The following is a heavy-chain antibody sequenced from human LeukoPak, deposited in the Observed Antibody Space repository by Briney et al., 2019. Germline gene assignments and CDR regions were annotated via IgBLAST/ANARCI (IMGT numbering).Heavy chain of an antibody. J-gene: IGHJ6*02. CDR3: AREETHHVYYGMDV. CDR1: GYTFTSYG. Sequence: ASVKVSCKASGYTFTSYGISWVRQAPGQGLEWMGWISAYNGNTNYAQKVQGRVTMATDTSTSTAYMELRSLRSDDTAVYYCAREETHHVYYGMDVWGQGTMVTVSS. V-gene: IGHV1-18*01. CDR2: ISAYNGNT. D-gene: IGHD1-14*01.